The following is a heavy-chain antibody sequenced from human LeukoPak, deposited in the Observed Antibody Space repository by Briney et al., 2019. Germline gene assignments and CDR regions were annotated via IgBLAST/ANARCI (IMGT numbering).Heavy chain of an antibody. D-gene: IGHD3-22*01. CDR2: FDPEDGET. J-gene: IGHJ5*02. CDR3: ATGHPYYYDSSGHDRFRFDP. CDR1: GYTLTELS. Sequence: ASVKVSCKVSGYTLTELSMHWVRQAPGKGLEWMGGFDPEDGETIYAQKFQGRVTMTEDTSTDTAYMELSSLRSGDTAVYYCATGHPYYYDSSGHDRFRFDPWGQGTLVTVSS. V-gene: IGHV1-24*01.